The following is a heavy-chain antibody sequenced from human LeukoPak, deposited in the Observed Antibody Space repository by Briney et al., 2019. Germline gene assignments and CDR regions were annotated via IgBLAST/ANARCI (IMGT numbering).Heavy chain of an antibody. CDR3: AREWLRDNWFDP. D-gene: IGHD3-10*01. V-gene: IGHV3-7*01. CDR2: IKEDGSEK. CDR1: GFTFRSYW. J-gene: IGHJ5*02. Sequence: PGGSLRPSCAASGFTFRSYWMSWVRQAPGKGLEWVANIKEDGSEKYYVDSVKGRFTISRDNAKTSLSLQMNSLRAEDTAVYYCAREWLRDNWFDPWGQGTLVTVSS.